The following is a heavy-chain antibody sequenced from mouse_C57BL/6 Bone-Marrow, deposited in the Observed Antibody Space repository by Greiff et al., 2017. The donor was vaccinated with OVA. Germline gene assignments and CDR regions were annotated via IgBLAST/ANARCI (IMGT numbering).Heavy chain of an antibody. CDR3: ARQFRYYGSSPLAWCAY. J-gene: IGHJ3*01. D-gene: IGHD1-1*01. CDR1: GYTFTSYN. Sequence: QVQLKESGAELVRPGASVKMSCKASGYTFTSYNMHWVKQTPRQGLEWIGAIYPGNGDTSYNQKFKGKATLTVDKSSSTAYMQLSSLTSEDSAVYFCARQFRYYGSSPLAWCAYWGQGTLVTVSA. CDR2: IYPGNGDT. V-gene: IGHV1-12*01.